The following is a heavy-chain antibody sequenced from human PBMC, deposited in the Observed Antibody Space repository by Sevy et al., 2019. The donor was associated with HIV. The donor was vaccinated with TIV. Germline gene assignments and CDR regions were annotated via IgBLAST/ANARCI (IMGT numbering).Heavy chain of an antibody. J-gene: IGHJ5*01. CDR3: TRVRGLLGWFDS. CDR2: ISYDGSRT. D-gene: IGHD3-10*01. CDR1: GFTFSDYT. V-gene: IGHV3-30*04. Sequence: GGSLRLSCAASGFTFSDYTIHWVRQAPGKGLEWAAVISYDGSRTSYADSVKGRFTISRDNSKNTLFLQMNSLRAADMDVYYCTRVRGLLGWFDSWGQGTLVTVSS.